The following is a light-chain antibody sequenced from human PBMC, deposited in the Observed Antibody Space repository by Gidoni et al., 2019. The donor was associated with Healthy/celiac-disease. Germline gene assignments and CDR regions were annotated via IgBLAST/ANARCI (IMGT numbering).Light chain of an antibody. Sequence: YELTQPPSASVSPGQTASITCSGDKLGDKYACWYQQKPGQSPVLVIYQDSKRPSGIPERFSGSNSGNTATLTISGTQAMDEADYYCQAWDSSTACVVFGGGTKLTVL. CDR1: KLGDKY. J-gene: IGLJ2*01. CDR3: QAWDSSTACVV. CDR2: QDS. V-gene: IGLV3-1*01.